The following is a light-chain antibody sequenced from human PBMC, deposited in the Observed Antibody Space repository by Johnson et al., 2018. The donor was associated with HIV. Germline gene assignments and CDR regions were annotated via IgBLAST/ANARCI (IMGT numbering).Light chain of an antibody. Sequence: QSVLTQPPSVSAAPGQKVTISCSGSSSNIGTNSVSWYQQLPGTAPRLLIYENNKRPSGIPDRFSGSKSGTSATLGITGLQTGDEADYYCGTWDSSLSAQYVFGSGTKVTVL. CDR2: ENN. V-gene: IGLV1-51*02. CDR1: SSNIGTNS. J-gene: IGLJ1*01. CDR3: GTWDSSLSAQYV.